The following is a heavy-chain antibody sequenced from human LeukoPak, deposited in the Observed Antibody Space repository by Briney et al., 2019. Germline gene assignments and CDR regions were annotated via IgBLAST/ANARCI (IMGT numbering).Heavy chain of an antibody. CDR1: GYTVTSYY. J-gene: IGHJ6*02. Sequence: SVKVSCKASGYTVTSYYMHWVRQAPGQGLEWMGGIIPIFGTANYAQKFQGRVTITADESTSTAYMELSSLRSEDTAVYYCALEELSSSSLYYYYGMDVWGQGTTVTVSS. CDR2: IIPIFGTA. D-gene: IGHD6-6*01. CDR3: ALEELSSSSLYYYYGMDV. V-gene: IGHV1-69*13.